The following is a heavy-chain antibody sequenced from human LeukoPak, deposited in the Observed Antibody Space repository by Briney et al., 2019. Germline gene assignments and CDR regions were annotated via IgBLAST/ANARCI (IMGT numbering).Heavy chain of an antibody. CDR2: ISYDGSNK. CDR1: GFTFSSYG. D-gene: IGHD3-3*01. Sequence: GRSLRLSCAASGFTFSSYGMHWVRQAPGKGLEWVAVISYDGSNKYYADSVKGRFTISRDNSKNTLYLQMNSLRAEDTAVYYCAKGLPYDFWSGFKGFDYWGQGTLVTVSS. V-gene: IGHV3-30*18. CDR3: AKGLPYDFWSGFKGFDY. J-gene: IGHJ4*02.